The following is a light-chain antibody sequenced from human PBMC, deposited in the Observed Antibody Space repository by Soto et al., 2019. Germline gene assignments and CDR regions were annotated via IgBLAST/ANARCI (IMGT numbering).Light chain of an antibody. V-gene: IGKV3-11*01. CDR3: QQRSDWPLT. CDR1: QSVRSY. CDR2: DAS. Sequence: EIVLTQSPVTLSLSPWESATLSCRTSQSVRSYLAWYQQKPGQAPRLLMYDASNRATGIPARFRGSGSGTDFTLTISSLEPEDFAVYYCQQRSDWPLTFGGGTKVEIK. J-gene: IGKJ4*01.